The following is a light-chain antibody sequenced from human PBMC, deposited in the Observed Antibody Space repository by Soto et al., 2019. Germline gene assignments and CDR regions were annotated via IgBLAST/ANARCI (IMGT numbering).Light chain of an antibody. CDR3: QQYYSTPFT. J-gene: IGKJ2*01. V-gene: IGKV4-1*01. CDR1: QSVLYNSNNKNH. Sequence: DFVMTQAPDSLAVSLGERATINCKSSQSVLYNSNNKNHLGWFQQKPGHPPKLLIYGASFRPSGVPDRFSGSGSGTDFTLTISSLQAEDVAVYYCQQYYSTPFTFGHGTKLE. CDR2: GAS.